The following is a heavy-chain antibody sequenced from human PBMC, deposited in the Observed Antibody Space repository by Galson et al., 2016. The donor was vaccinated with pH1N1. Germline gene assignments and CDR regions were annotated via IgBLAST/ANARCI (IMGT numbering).Heavy chain of an antibody. CDR1: GGSISNSNYY. D-gene: IGHD2-2*02. CDR2: VYYSGST. V-gene: IGHV4-39*07. Sequence: SETLSLTCTVSGGSISNSNYYWGWIRQPPGKGLEWLGSVYYSGSTYYNPSLKSRVTISVDTSKNQFSLKLSSVTAADTAVYYCARVPRGEQLYFFDYWGAGTTVIVSS. J-gene: IGHJ4*03. CDR3: ARVPRGEQLYFFDY.